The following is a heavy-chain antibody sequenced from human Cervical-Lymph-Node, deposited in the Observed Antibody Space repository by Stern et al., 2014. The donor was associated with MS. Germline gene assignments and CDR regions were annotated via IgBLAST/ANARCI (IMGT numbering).Heavy chain of an antibody. CDR1: GFNFNPFW. D-gene: IGHD4-17*01. J-gene: IGHJ4*02. Sequence: EVHLVESGGGLVQPGGSLRLSCAASGFNFNPFWMTWVRQAPGKGLEWVANIKQDGSDKNYVDSVRGRFSNSRDNAKNPLFLQMNSLRAEDTAVYYCVRESYGAYIWGQGTLVTVSS. CDR3: VRESYGAYI. V-gene: IGHV3-7*01. CDR2: IKQDGSDK.